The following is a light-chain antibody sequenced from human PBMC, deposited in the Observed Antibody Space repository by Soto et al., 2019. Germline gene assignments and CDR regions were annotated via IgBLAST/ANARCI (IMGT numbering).Light chain of an antibody. Sequence: EIVLTQSPATLSLSPGERATLSCRASQSVSSYLAWYQQKPGQAPRLLIYDASNRATGIPDRFSGSGSGTDFTLTISRLDPEDFAVYYCHQSGISPLTFGPGTKVDIK. J-gene: IGKJ3*01. CDR2: DAS. CDR3: HQSGISPLT. V-gene: IGKV3-11*01. CDR1: QSVSSY.